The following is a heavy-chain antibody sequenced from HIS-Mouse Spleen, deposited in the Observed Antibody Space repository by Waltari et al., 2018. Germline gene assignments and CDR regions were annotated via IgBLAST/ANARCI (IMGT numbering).Heavy chain of an antibody. J-gene: IGHJ2*01. D-gene: IGHD6-13*01. CDR2: IYYSGCT. V-gene: IGHV4-39*07. CDR1: GGSISSSSYY. Sequence: QLQLQESGPGLVKPSETLSLTCTVSGGSISSSSYYWGWIRQPPGKGLEWIGSIYYSGCTYYNPSLKSRVTISVDTSKNQFSLKLSSVTAADTAVHYCAREIPYSSSWYDWYFDLWGRGTLVTVSS. CDR3: AREIPYSSSWYDWYFDL.